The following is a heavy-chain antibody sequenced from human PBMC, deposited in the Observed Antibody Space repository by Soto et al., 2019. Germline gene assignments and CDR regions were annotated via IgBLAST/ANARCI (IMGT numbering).Heavy chain of an antibody. CDR1: GFTLSSYW. CDR3: ARGTLTSIDMVDY. Sequence: EVQLVESGGALVQPGGSLRLSCAASGFTLSSYWMHWVRQGPGKGLVWVSRIKGDGTRTNYADSVRGRFTVSRDNAQNTLYLQINSLTAEDTAVYYCARGTLTSIDMVDYWGQGTRVTVSS. CDR2: IKGDGTRT. V-gene: IGHV3-74*01. J-gene: IGHJ4*02. D-gene: IGHD2-21*01.